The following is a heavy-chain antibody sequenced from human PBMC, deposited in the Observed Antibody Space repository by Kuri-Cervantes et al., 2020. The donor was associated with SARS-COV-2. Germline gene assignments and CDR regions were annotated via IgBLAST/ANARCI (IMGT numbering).Heavy chain of an antibody. Sequence: SVKVSCKASGGTFSSYAISWVRQAPGQGLEWMGGIIPIFGTANYAQKFQGGVTITADESTSTAYLQWSSPKASDTAMYYCARLDCSGGSCNYYYGMDVWGQGTTVTVSS. CDR3: ARLDCSGGSCNYYYGMDV. CDR2: IIPIFGTA. V-gene: IGHV1-69*13. CDR1: GGTFSSYA. J-gene: IGHJ6*02. D-gene: IGHD2-15*01.